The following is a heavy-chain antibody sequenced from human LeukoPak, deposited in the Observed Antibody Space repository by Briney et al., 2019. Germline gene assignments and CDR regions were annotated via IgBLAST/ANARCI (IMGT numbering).Heavy chain of an antibody. J-gene: IGHJ6*02. CDR3: VRWDNNGAVTYLYYYGMNF. D-gene: IGHD2-8*01. CDR1: GYSFTSYW. Sequence: GESLKISCKGSGYSFTSYWIGWVRQMPGKGLEWMGIIYPGDSDTRYSPSFQGQVTISADKSISTAYLQWSSLKASDTAMYYCVRWDNNGAVTYLYYYGMNFLVQGTTAAVPS. V-gene: IGHV5-51*01. CDR2: IYPGDSDT.